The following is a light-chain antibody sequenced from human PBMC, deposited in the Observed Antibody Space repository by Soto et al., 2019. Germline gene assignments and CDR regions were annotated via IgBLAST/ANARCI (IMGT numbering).Light chain of an antibody. V-gene: IGKV2-28*01. CDR3: MQALQTPLFT. Sequence: DIVMTQSPLSLPVTPGEPASISCRSSQSLLHCNGYNYLDWYLQKPGQSPQLLIYLGSNRASGVPDRFSGSGSGTDFTLKISRVEAEDVGVYYCMQALQTPLFTFGPGTKVDIK. CDR1: QSLLHCNGYNY. J-gene: IGKJ3*01. CDR2: LGS.